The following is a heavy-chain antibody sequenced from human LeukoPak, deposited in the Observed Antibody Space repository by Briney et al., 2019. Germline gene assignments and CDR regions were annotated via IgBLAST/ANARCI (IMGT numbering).Heavy chain of an antibody. J-gene: IGHJ4*02. Sequence: ASEKVSCKASGYPFTRYDINWVRQPTGQGLEWMGWMNHNSGNTGYPQKFQGRVTMTRNTSISTAYMELSSLRSEDTVVYYCARESAVRGFDYWGQGTLVTVSS. CDR2: MNHNSGNT. CDR1: GYPFTRYD. CDR3: ARESAVRGFDY. V-gene: IGHV1-8*01. D-gene: IGHD3-10*01.